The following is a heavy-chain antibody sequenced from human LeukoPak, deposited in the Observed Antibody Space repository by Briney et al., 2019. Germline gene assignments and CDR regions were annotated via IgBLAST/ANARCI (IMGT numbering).Heavy chain of an antibody. J-gene: IGHJ4*02. Sequence: RGSLRLSCVASGFTFSSYGMHWVRQPPGKGLEWVAFIRYDGSNKYYADSVKGRFTISRDNSRDTLHLQMNSLRAEDTAVYYCAKDNYDYGDYDGGDYWGQGTLVTVSS. CDR1: GFTFSSYG. D-gene: IGHD4-17*01. CDR3: AKDNYDYGDYDGGDY. CDR2: IRYDGSNK. V-gene: IGHV3-30*02.